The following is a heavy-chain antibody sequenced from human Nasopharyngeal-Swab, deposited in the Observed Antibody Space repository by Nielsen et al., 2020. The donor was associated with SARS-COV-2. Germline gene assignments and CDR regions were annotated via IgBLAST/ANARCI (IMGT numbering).Heavy chain of an antibody. J-gene: IGHJ4*02. CDR2: IYSTEIT. CDR3: ARGPYSRSSLWVH. V-gene: IGHV4-59*11. CDR1: GGSIVSHY. Sequence: SETLSLTCTVSGGSIVSHYWNWIRLSPGKGLEWIGYIYSTEITKYNPSLGSRVTMSGDTSKNQVSLKFKSLTAADTAVYYCARGPYSRSSLWVHWGQGTLVTVSS. D-gene: IGHD6-6*01.